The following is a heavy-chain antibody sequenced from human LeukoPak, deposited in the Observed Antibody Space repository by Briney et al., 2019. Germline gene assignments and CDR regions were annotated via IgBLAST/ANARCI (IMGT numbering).Heavy chain of an antibody. J-gene: IGHJ4*02. CDR2: GDYSGGT. Sequence: SETLSLTCTVSGDSFTSVTDYWAWIRRPPGKGLGWIASGDYSGGTYYKPSRESRVAISADMSKNHISLKLTSVTGADTAVYYCAGARGEEYSSGWYKTNYFYNWGQGIRVTVSS. D-gene: IGHD6-19*01. CDR1: GDSFTSVTDY. CDR3: AGARGEEYSSGWYKTNYFYN. V-gene: IGHV4-39*07.